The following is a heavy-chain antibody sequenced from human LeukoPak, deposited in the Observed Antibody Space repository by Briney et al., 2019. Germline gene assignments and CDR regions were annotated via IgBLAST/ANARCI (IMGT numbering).Heavy chain of an antibody. CDR3: AKDREAVAGTGDFDY. Sequence: GRSLRLSCAASGFAFDDYAMHWVRQAPGKGLEWASGISWNSGSIGYADSVKGRFTISRDNAKNSLYLQMNSLRAEDTALYYCAKDREAVAGTGDFDYWGQGTLVTVSS. V-gene: IGHV3-9*01. J-gene: IGHJ4*02. CDR1: GFAFDDYA. CDR2: ISWNSGSI. D-gene: IGHD6-19*01.